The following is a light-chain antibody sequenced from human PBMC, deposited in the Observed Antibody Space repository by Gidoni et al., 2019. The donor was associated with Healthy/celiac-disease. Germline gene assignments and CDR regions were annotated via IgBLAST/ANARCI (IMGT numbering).Light chain of an antibody. V-gene: IGKV1-39*01. CDR1: QSISSY. Sequence: DIQMTQSPSSLSASVGDRVTITCRASQSISSYLNWYQQKPGKAPKLLIYAASSLQSGVPSRFSGSGSGTDFTLTISSLQPEDFATYYCQPSYSTTWTFGQGTKVEIK. CDR2: AAS. J-gene: IGKJ1*01. CDR3: QPSYSTTWT.